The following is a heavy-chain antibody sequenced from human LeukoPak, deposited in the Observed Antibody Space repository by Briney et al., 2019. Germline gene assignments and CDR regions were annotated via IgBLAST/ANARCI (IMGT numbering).Heavy chain of an antibody. CDR3: VRGTGY. CDR1: GFTFSTYV. Sequence: GGSLRLSCSVSGFTFSTYVMHWVRQAPGKGLEYVSAISSNGDNTYYADSVKGRFTISRDNSKNTLYLQMSSLRPDDTAVYYCVRGTGYWGQGTLVTVSS. V-gene: IGHV3-64D*06. J-gene: IGHJ4*02. CDR2: ISSNGDNT.